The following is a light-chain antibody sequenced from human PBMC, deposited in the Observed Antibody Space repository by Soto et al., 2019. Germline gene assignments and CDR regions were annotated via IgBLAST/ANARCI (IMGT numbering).Light chain of an antibody. J-gene: IGKJ2*01. V-gene: IGKV3-15*01. CDR1: QSVSSN. CDR2: AAS. Sequence: EIVMTQSPATLSVSPGERATLSCRASQSVSSNLAWYQQKPGQAPRLLIYAASTRATGIPARFSGSGSGTECTLTISSLQSEDFAVYYCQQYNKWPPYTFGQGTKLEIK. CDR3: QQYNKWPPYT.